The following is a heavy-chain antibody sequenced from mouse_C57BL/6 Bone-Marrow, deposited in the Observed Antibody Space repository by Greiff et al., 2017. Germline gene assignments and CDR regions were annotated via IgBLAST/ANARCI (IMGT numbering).Heavy chain of an antibody. CDR3: ARRDDYDRDAMDY. Sequence: LQPGAELVRPGSSVKLSCKASGYTFTSYWMHWVKQRPIQGLEWIGNIDPSDSETHYNQKFKDKATLTVDKSSSTAYMQLSSLTSEDSAVYYCARRDDYDRDAMDYWGQGTSVTVSS. CDR1: GYTFTSYW. V-gene: IGHV1-52*01. J-gene: IGHJ4*01. CDR2: IDPSDSET. D-gene: IGHD2-4*01.